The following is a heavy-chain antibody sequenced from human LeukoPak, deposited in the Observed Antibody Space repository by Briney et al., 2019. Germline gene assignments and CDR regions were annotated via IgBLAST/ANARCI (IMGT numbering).Heavy chain of an antibody. Sequence: PGGSLRLSCAASGFTFSSYAMSWVRQAPGKGLEWVAVISYDGSNEYYADSVKGRFTISRDNSKNTLYLQMNSLRAEDTAVYYCARGLAAAGIKGPDYWGQGTLVTVSS. CDR3: ARGLAAAGIKGPDY. J-gene: IGHJ4*02. V-gene: IGHV3-30-3*01. D-gene: IGHD6-13*01. CDR2: ISYDGSNE. CDR1: GFTFSSYA.